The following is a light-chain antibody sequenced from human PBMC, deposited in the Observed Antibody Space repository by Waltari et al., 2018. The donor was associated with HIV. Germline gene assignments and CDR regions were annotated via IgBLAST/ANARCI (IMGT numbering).Light chain of an antibody. CDR1: QTISSTY. J-gene: IGKJ1*01. V-gene: IGKV3-20*01. Sequence: EIALTQSPGTLSLSPGEIATLSCRASQTISSTYLAWYQQKPGQAPRLLIYGASNRATGIPDRFSGSGSGTDFTLTISSLEPEDCAVYYCQQYIGSPRTFGQGTKVELK. CDR3: QQYIGSPRT. CDR2: GAS.